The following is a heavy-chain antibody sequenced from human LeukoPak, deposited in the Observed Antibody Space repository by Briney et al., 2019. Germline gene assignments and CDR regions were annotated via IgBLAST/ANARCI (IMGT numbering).Heavy chain of an antibody. CDR3: VRSFREVAGTSPIRY. J-gene: IGHJ4*02. CDR2: ISASLGCT. V-gene: IGHV1-46*01. CDR1: VYTLTSYY. Sequence: AAVTVSCKPSVYTLTSYYMHWVRQAPRPGLEWMGIISASLGCTSYAQKSQRRVTRNRDPCTSKVYMELSSVRSEDTAVYCCVRSFREVAGTSPIRYWGQGTLVTVSS. D-gene: IGHD6-19*01.